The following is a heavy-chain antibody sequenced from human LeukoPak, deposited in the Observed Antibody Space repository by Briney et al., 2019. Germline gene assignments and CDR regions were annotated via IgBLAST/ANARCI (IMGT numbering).Heavy chain of an antibody. Sequence: SDTLSLSCAVSGGSFSGNYWLWIRHPPGKGLEWIGDINHSGSTNYHPSLKSRVTISVDTSKNQFSLKLGSVTAADTAVYYCARNFDLWGRGALVTVSS. CDR1: GGSFSGNY. J-gene: IGHJ2*01. CDR3: ARNFDL. CDR2: INHSGST. V-gene: IGHV4-34*01.